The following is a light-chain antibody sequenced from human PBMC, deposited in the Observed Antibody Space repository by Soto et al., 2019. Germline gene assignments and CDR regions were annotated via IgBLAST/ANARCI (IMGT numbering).Light chain of an antibody. CDR2: AAS. V-gene: IGKV1-39*01. CDR1: QSISSY. CDR3: QQSYSTPRT. Sequence: DIQMTQSPSSLSASVGDRVTITCRASQSISSYLNWYQQKPGKAPKLLIYAASSLQSGVPSRFSGSGSGQDFTLTISSLQPQDFATYSSQQSYSTPRTFGQGTKVDIK. J-gene: IGKJ1*01.